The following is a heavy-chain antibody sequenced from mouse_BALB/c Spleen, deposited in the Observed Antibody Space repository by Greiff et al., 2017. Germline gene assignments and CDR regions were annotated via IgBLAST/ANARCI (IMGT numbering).Heavy chain of an antibody. CDR1: GFTFSDFY. J-gene: IGHJ2*01. CDR2: SRNKANDYTT. Sequence: EVNVVESGGGLVQPGGSLRLSCATSGFTFSDFYMEWVRQPPGKRLEWIAASRNKANDYTTEYSASVKGRFIVSRDTSQSILYLQMNALRAEDTAIYYCARDTVVGTFDYWGQGTTLTVSS. CDR3: ARDTVVGTFDY. D-gene: IGHD1-1*01. V-gene: IGHV7-1*02.